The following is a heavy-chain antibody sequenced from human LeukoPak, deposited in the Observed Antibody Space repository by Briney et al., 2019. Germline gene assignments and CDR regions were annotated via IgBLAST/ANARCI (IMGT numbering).Heavy chain of an antibody. CDR2: IYYSGST. CDR3: ARPRPLWFGELFYYYYYMDV. Sequence: PSETLSLTCTVSGGSISSYYWSWIRQPPGKGLEWIGYIYYSGSTNYNPSLKGRVTISVDTSKNQFSLKLSSVTAADTAVYYCARPRPLWFGELFYYYYYMDVWGKGTTVTVSS. D-gene: IGHD3-10*01. J-gene: IGHJ6*03. CDR1: GGSISSYY. V-gene: IGHV4-59*01.